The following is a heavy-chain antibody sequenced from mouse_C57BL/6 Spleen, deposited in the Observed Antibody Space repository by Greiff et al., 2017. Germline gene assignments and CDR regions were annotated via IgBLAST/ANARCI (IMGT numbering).Heavy chain of an antibody. CDR3: ATRTLQGDWYFDF. D-gene: IGHD1-2*01. J-gene: IGHJ1*03. CDR2: INPNYGPT. CDR1: GYSFPDYY. Sequence: VQLKESGPELVKPGASVKISCKASGYSFPDYYLNWVKQSNGKSLEWIGVINPNYGPTSYNQKFQGKATLTVDQSSSTAYMQLNSLTSEYSAFYYCATRTLQGDWYFDFWGTVTTVTVSS. V-gene: IGHV1-39*01.